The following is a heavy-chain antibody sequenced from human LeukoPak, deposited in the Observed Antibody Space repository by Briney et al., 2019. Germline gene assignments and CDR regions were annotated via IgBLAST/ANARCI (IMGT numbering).Heavy chain of an antibody. CDR1: GGTFSDYA. D-gene: IGHD3-10*01. CDR3: AREGGGSGSYGYYYYMDV. Sequence: ASVKVSCKASGGTFSDYAISWVRQAPGQGLEWVGQIIPIFGTANYAQKFQGRVTITADQSTSTVYMELSSLRSEDTAVYYCAREGGGSGSYGYYYYMDVWGKGTTVTISS. CDR2: IIPIFGTA. V-gene: IGHV1-69*13. J-gene: IGHJ6*03.